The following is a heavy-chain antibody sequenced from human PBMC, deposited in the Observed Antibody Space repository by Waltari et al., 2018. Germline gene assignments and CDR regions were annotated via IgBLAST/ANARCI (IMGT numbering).Heavy chain of an antibody. Sequence: EVQLVASGGGLVKAGGSLRLSCAAFGFTFSTYSMNWVRQAPGKGLEGFSSNSCSSLYRVYAASVKGRVTISRDNAKNSLYLQMNSLRVEDTAVYYCARSSTTVTTFGWGQGTLVTVSS. CDR1: GFTFSTYS. V-gene: IGHV3-21*01. J-gene: IGHJ4*02. D-gene: IGHD4-17*01. CDR2: NSCSSLYR. CDR3: ARSSTTVTTFG.